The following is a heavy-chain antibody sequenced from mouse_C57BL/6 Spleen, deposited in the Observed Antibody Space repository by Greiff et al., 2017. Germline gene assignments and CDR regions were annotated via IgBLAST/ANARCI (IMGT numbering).Heavy chain of an antibody. V-gene: IGHV3-6*01. CDR3: ARATVDAMDY. D-gene: IGHD1-1*01. CDR1: GYSITSGYY. J-gene: IGHJ4*01. CDR2: ISYDGSN. Sequence: EVQLQESGPGLVKPSQSLSLTCSVTGYSITSGYYWNWIRQFPGNKLEWMGYISYDGSNNYNPSLKNRISITRDTSKNQFFLKLNSVTTEDTATYYCARATVDAMDYWGQGTSVTVSS.